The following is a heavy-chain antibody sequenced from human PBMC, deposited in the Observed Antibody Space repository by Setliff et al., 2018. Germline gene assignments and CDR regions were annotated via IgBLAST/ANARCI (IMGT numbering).Heavy chain of an antibody. V-gene: IGHV4-34*01. CDR3: ARVPSYGSGNYYYYYYNMDV. CDR1: GGSFSGYY. Sequence: SETLSLTCAVYGGSFSGYYWGWICQPPGKGLEWIGSIYYSGSTYYTPSLKSRVTISVDTSKNQFSLKLSSVTAADTALYYCARVPSYGSGNYYYYYYNMDVWGQGTTVTVSS. J-gene: IGHJ6*02. CDR2: IYYSGST. D-gene: IGHD3-10*01.